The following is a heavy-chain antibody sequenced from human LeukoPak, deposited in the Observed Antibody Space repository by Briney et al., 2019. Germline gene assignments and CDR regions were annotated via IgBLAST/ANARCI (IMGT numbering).Heavy chain of an antibody. J-gene: IGHJ4*02. V-gene: IGHV4-34*01. CDR3: ARGPIIAVAGSSGFDY. CDR1: GGSFSGYY. CDR2: INHSGST. D-gene: IGHD6-19*01. Sequence: SETLSLTCAVYGGSFSGYYWSWIRQPPGKGLEWIGEINHSGSTNYNPSLKSRVTISVDTSKNQFSLKLSSVTAADTAVYYCARGPIIAVAGSSGFDYWGQGALVTVSS.